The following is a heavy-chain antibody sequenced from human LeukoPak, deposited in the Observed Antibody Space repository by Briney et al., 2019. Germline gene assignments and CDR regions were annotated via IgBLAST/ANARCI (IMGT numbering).Heavy chain of an antibody. V-gene: IGHV1-18*01. D-gene: IGHD2-15*01. CDR1: GYTFTSYG. CDR2: ISAYNGST. J-gene: IGHJ6*03. CDR3: ARDSQIGYCSGGSCYSVSGLRTYYYYYMDV. Sequence: ASVKVSCKASGYTFTSYGISWVRQAPGQGLEWMGWISAYNGSTNYAQKLQGRVTMTTDTSTSTAYMELRSLRSDDTAVYYCARDSQIGYCSGGSCYSVSGLRTYYYYYMDVWGKGTTVTVSS.